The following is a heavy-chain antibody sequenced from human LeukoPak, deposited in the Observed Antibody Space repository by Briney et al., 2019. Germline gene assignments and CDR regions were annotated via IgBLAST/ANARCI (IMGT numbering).Heavy chain of an antibody. CDR3: ARTSGLLPHY. CDR1: GYTFTSYG. V-gene: IGHV1-18*01. J-gene: IGHJ4*02. D-gene: IGHD3-22*01. Sequence: ASVKVSCKASGYTFTSYGISWVRQAPGQGLEWMGWISAYNGNTNYAQKFQGRVTMTRNTSISTAYMELSSLRSEDTAVYYCARTSGLLPHYWGQGTLVTVSS. CDR2: ISAYNGNT.